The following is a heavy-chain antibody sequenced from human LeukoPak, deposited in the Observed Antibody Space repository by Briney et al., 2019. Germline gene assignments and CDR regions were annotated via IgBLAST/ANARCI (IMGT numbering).Heavy chain of an antibody. CDR3: ANGATVTTFAHAFDI. V-gene: IGHV3-30*18. J-gene: IGHJ3*02. D-gene: IGHD4-17*01. Sequence: PGGSLRLSCAASGFTFSSYGMHWVRQAPGKGLEWVAVISYDGSNKYYADSVKGRFTISRDNSKNTLYLQMNSLRAEDTAVYYCANGATVTTFAHAFDIWGQGTMVTVSS. CDR2: ISYDGSNK. CDR1: GFTFSSYG.